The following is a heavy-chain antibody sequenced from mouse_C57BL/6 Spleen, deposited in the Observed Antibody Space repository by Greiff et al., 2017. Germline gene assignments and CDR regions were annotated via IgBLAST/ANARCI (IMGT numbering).Heavy chain of an antibody. D-gene: IGHD1-1*01. CDR2: IWTGGGT. V-gene: IGHV2-9-1*01. Sequence: VQLQESGPGLVAPSQSLSITCTVSGFSLTSYAISWVRPPPGKGLEWLGVIWTGGGTNYTSALKSRLSISKDNSKSQVFLKMNSRQTDDTARYYCARNDYYGSSYEGYFDYWGQGTTLTVSS. CDR1: GFSLTSYA. CDR3: ARNDYYGSSYEGYFDY. J-gene: IGHJ2*01.